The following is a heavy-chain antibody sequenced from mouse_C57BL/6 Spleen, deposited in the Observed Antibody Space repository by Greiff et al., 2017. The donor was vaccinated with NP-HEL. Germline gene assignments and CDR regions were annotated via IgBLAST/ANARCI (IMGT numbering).Heavy chain of an antibody. J-gene: IGHJ1*03. CDR2: IRSKSSNYAT. V-gene: IGHV10-3*01. D-gene: IGHD1-1*01. CDR1: GFTFNTYA. Sequence: EVQVVESGGGLVQPKGSLKLSCAASGFTFNTYAMHWVRQAPGKGLEWVARIRSKSSNYATYYADSVKDRFTISRDDSQSMLYLQMNNLKTEDTAMYYCVRDIPSIYYYGSSYGYWYFDVWGTGTTVTVSS. CDR3: VRDIPSIYYYGSSYGYWYFDV.